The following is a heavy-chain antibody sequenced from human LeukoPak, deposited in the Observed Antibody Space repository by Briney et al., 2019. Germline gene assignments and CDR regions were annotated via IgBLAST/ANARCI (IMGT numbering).Heavy chain of an antibody. CDR2: IKQDGSEK. J-gene: IGHJ4*02. CDR1: GFTFSSYW. D-gene: IGHD3-3*01. CDR3: AREMGGFWSGYDYFDY. V-gene: IGHV3-7*01. Sequence: GGSLRLSCAASGFTFSSYWMSWVRQAPGKGLEWVANIKQDGSEKYYVDSVKGRFTISRDNAKNSLYLQMNSLRAEDTAVYYCAREMGGFWSGYDYFDYWGQGTLVTVSS.